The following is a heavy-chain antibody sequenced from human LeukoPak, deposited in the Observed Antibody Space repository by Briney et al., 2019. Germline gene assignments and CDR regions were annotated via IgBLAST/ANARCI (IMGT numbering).Heavy chain of an antibody. J-gene: IGHJ6*03. V-gene: IGHV1-69*06. CDR3: ARSGGSCATSCRSKLYYYYYYMDV. CDR2: IIPIFGTA. Sequence: SVKVSCKASGGTFSSYAISWVRQAPGQGLGWMGGIIPIFGTANYAQKFQGRVTITADKSTSTAYMELSSLRSEDTAVYYCARSGGSCATSCRSKLYYYYYYMDVWGKGTTVTVSS. D-gene: IGHD2-2*01. CDR1: GGTFSSYA.